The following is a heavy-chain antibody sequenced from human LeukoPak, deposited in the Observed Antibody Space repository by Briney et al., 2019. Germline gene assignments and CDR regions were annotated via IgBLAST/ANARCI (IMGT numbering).Heavy chain of an antibody. D-gene: IGHD2-2*01. Sequence: GGPLRLSCAASGFTFSSFGMHWVRQAPGKGLEWVAVIWYDGSNKYYADSVKGRFTISRDNSKNALYLQMNSLRAEDTAVYYCARDRGDSTSWYVTDYWGQGTLVTVSS. V-gene: IGHV3-33*01. CDR3: ARDRGDSTSWYVTDY. CDR2: IWYDGSNK. J-gene: IGHJ4*02. CDR1: GFTFSSFG.